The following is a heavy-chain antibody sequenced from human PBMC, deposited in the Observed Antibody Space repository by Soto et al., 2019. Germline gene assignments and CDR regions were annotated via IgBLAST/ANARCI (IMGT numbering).Heavy chain of an antibody. V-gene: IGHV4-30-4*01. CDR1: GGSIGSDHYH. CDR3: VREDDGGDRDYYGLDV. Sequence: QVQLQESGPGLVRPSQTLTLTCNVSGGSIGSDHYHWTWIRQPPGKGLEWIGYIHYSGSVHYNPSLQSRVTMSVDTSKNLFSLKLSSVTAADTAVYFCVREDDGGDRDYYGLDVWGQGTTVTVSS. D-gene: IGHD2-21*02. CDR2: IHYSGSV. J-gene: IGHJ6*02.